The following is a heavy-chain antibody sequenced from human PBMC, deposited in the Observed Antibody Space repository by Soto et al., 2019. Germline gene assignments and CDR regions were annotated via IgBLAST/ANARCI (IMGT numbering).Heavy chain of an antibody. J-gene: IGHJ4*02. CDR1: GGSISCSSYY. CDR3: XRQLSLIFGVVTYYFDY. Sequence: PSETLSLTCTVSGGSISCSSYYWGWIRQPPGKGLEWIGSIYYSGSTYYNPSLKSRVTISVDTSKNQFSLKLSSVTAADTAVYYCXRQLSLIFGVVTYYFDYWGQGTLVTVSS. D-gene: IGHD3-3*01. V-gene: IGHV4-39*01. CDR2: IYYSGST.